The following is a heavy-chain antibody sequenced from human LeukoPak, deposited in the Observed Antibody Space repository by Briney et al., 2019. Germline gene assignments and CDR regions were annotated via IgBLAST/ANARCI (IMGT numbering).Heavy chain of an antibody. CDR2: ITGSGGTT. CDR3: AGGSYSTSYASDI. D-gene: IGHD1-26*01. CDR1: GFTFTSSA. J-gene: IGHJ3*02. V-gene: IGHV3-23*01. Sequence: GGSLRLSCAASGFTFTSSAMSWVRQAPGKGLEWVSSITGSGGTTYYADSAKGRFTISRDNSKNTLYLQMNSLRADDTAVYYCAGGSYSTSYASDIWGQGTTVTVSS.